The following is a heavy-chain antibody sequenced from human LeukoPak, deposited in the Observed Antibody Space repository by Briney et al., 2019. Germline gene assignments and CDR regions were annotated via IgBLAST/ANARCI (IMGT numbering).Heavy chain of an antibody. D-gene: IGHD3-22*01. CDR3: ARDVKYYYDSSAYEY. CDR1: GFTFSSYW. J-gene: IGHJ4*02. Sequence: PGGSLRLSCAASGFTFSSYWMSWVRQAPGKGLEWVANIKKDGSDKYYVDSVKGRFTISRDNAKNSLYLQMNSLRAEDTAVYYCARDVKYYYDSSAYEYWGQGTLVTVSS. V-gene: IGHV3-7*01. CDR2: IKKDGSDK.